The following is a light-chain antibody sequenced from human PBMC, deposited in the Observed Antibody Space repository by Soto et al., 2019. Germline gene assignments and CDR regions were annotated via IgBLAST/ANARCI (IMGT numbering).Light chain of an antibody. CDR2: EVT. V-gene: IGLV2-23*02. CDR1: SRDIGTSNL. CDR3: YSFTGIYTSIFV. J-gene: IGLJ1*01. Sequence: QSALTQPASVSGSPGQSITISCTGTSRDIGTSNLVSWYHQYPGKAPKLMIYEVTKRPSGISYRFSGSKSGNTAYLTISGIQPEDEADYYCYSFTGIYTSIFVFGTGTKLTVL.